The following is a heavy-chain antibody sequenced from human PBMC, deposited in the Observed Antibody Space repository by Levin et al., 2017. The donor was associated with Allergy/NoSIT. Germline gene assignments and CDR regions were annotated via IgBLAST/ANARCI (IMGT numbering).Heavy chain of an antibody. J-gene: IGHJ4*02. CDR2: INHSGST. D-gene: IGHD1-7*01. V-gene: IGHV4-34*01. CDR1: GGSFSGYY. CDR3: ARGRTGTRQRRNYFDY. Sequence: SETLSLTCAVYGGSFSGYYWSWIRQPPGKGLEWIGEINHSGSTNYNPSLKSRVTISVDTSKNQFSLKLSSVTAADTAVYYCARGRTGTRQRRNYFDYWGQGTLVTVSS.